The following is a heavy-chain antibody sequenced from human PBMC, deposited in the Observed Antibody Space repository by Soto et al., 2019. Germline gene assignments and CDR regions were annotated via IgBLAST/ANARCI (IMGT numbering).Heavy chain of an antibody. CDR2: INPSGGST. CDR1: GYTFSSYY. V-gene: IGHV1-46*03. D-gene: IGHD3-10*01. Sequence: GASVKVSCKTSGYTFSSYYMHWVRQAPGQGLEWMGIINPSGGSTSYAQKFQGRVTMTRDTSTNTVYLELSSLRSEDTAVYYCTTTTMSRELWAFDIWGQGTMVTVSS. J-gene: IGHJ3*02. CDR3: TTTTMSRELWAFDI.